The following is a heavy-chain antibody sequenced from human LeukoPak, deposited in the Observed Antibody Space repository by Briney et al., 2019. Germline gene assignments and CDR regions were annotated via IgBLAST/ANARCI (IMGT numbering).Heavy chain of an antibody. V-gene: IGHV3-21*01. Sequence: GRSLRLSCAASGFTFSTYGMHWVRQAPGKGLEWVSSISSSSSYIYYADSVKGRFTISRDNAKNSLYLQMNSLRAEDTAVYYCASLKEGGYYYYYMDVWGKGTTVTVSS. D-gene: IGHD3-16*01. CDR2: ISSSSSYI. CDR1: GFTFSTYG. CDR3: ASLKEGGYYYYYMDV. J-gene: IGHJ6*03.